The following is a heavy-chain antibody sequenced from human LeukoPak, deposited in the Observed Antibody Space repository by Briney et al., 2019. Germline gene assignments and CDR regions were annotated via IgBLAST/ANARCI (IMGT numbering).Heavy chain of an antibody. V-gene: IGHV1-46*01. CDR2: INPSGGST. CDR3: ARRQTGISGGYSNWFDP. Sequence: ASVKASCKASGYTFTNYYMHWVRQAPGQGLEWMGVINPSGGSTMYAQNFQGRVTMTRDTSTSTVYMELTSLRSEDTAVYYCARRQTGISGGYSNWFDPWGQGTLVTVSS. D-gene: IGHD1-26*01. J-gene: IGHJ5*02. CDR1: GYTFTNYY.